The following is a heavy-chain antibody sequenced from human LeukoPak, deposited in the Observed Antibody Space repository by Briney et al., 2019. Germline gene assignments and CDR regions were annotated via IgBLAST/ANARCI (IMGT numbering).Heavy chain of an antibody. D-gene: IGHD1-7*01. J-gene: IGHJ4*02. Sequence: GASVNVSCTASGYTFTIYGISWVRQAPGQGLGRMGWISAYNGNTNYAQKLQGRVTMTTDTSTSTAYMELRSLRSDDTAVYYCARDGELRGAPDHYWGQGTLVTVSS. CDR3: ARDGELRGAPDHY. V-gene: IGHV1-18*01. CDR1: GYTFTIYG. CDR2: ISAYNGNT.